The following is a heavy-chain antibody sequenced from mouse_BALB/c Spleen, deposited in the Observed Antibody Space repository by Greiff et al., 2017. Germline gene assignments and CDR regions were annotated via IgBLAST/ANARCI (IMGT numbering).Heavy chain of an antibody. V-gene: IGHV1S81*02. CDR1: GYTFTSYW. CDR3: ARREVWDGDAYAMDY. Sequence: QVQLQQPGAELVKPGASVKLSCKASGYTFTSYWMHWVKQRPGQGLEWIGEINPSNGRTNYNEKFKSKATLTVDKSSSTAYMQLSSLTSEDSAVYYCARREVWDGDAYAMDYWGQGTSVTVSS. J-gene: IGHJ4*01. CDR2: INPSNGRT. D-gene: IGHD2-13*01.